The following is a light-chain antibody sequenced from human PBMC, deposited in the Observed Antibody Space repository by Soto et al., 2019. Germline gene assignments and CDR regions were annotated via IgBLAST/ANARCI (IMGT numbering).Light chain of an antibody. CDR1: QSLVYSDGNTY. V-gene: IGKV2-30*01. J-gene: IGKJ1*01. CDR2: QVS. Sequence: DVVMTQSPLSLPVTLGQPASISCSSSQSLVYSDGNTYLHWFQQRPGQSPRRLIYQVSNRDSGVPDRFSGSGSGTDFTLKISRVEAEDVGVYYCMQYIYWPSTFGQGTKVEIK. CDR3: MQYIYWPST.